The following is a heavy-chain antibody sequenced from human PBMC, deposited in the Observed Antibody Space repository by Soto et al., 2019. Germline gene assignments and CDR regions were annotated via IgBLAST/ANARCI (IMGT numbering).Heavy chain of an antibody. J-gene: IGHJ5*02. V-gene: IGHV4-34*01. CDR1: GLNFRGYY. CDR3: ARGRRYSSSYSWFDP. CDR2: INHSGST. Sequence: SETLSHTCAFYGLNFRGYYWSWIRQPPGKGLEWIGEINHSGSTNYNPSLKSRVTISVDTSKNQFSLKLSSVTAADTAVYYCARGRRYSSSYSWFDPWGQGTLVTVSS. D-gene: IGHD6-6*01.